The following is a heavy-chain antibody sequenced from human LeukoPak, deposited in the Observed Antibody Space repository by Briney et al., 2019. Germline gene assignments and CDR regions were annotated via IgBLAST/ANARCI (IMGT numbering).Heavy chain of an antibody. CDR1: GFIFSNYN. J-gene: IGHJ3*02. CDR2: ISSSSSTI. D-gene: IGHD3-10*01. Sequence: GGSLRLSCAASGFIFSNYNMNWVRQAPGKGLEWVSYISSSSSTIYNADSVRGRFTISRDNAKNSLYLQVNSLRDEDTAVYYCARDRVTGSFDIWGHGTMVTVSS. V-gene: IGHV3-48*02. CDR3: ARDRVTGSFDI.